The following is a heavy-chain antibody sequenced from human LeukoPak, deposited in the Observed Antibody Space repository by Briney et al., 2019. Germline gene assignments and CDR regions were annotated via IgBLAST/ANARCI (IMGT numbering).Heavy chain of an antibody. CDR2: IDPSDSYT. J-gene: IGHJ6*04. CDR3: ASNYGSGSPYYYGMDV. Sequence: GESLKISCKGSGYSFTSYWISWVRQMPGKGLEWMGRIDPSDSYTNYSPPFQGHVTISADKSISTAYLPWSSLKASDTAMYYCASNYGSGSPYYYGMDVWGKGTTVTVSS. D-gene: IGHD3-10*01. CDR1: GYSFTSYW. V-gene: IGHV5-10-1*01.